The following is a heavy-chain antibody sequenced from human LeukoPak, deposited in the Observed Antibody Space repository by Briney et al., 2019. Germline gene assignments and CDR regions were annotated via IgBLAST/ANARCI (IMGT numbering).Heavy chain of an antibody. Sequence: PSETPSLTCTVSGGSISSYYWSWVRPPPGKGLEWIGRIYTSGSTNYNPSLKSRVTMSVDTSKNQFSLKLSSVTAADTAVYYCARSHSDSSFDYWGQGTLVTVSS. CDR2: IYTSGST. J-gene: IGHJ4*02. D-gene: IGHD3-3*01. CDR3: ARSHSDSSFDY. CDR1: GGSISSYY. V-gene: IGHV4-4*07.